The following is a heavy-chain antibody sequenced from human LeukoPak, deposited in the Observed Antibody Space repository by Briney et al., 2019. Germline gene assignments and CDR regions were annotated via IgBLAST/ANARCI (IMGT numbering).Heavy chain of an antibody. CDR1: GFTVSSNY. CDR3: ARAFYLAVAAGDAFDI. CDR2: IYSGGST. J-gene: IGHJ3*02. Sequence: GGSLRLSCAASGFTVSSNYMSWVRQAPGKGLEWVSVIYSGGSTYYADSVKGRFTISRDNSKNTLYLQMDSLRAEDTAVYYCARAFYLAVAAGDAFDIWGQGTMVTVSS. D-gene: IGHD6-19*01. V-gene: IGHV3-53*01.